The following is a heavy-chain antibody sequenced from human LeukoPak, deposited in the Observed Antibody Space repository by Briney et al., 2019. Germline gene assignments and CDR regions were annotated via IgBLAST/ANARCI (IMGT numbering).Heavy chain of an antibody. CDR1: GGSISGHY. J-gene: IGHJ4*02. D-gene: IGHD2-2*01. V-gene: IGHV4-59*11. CDR2: IYYSGST. CDR3: ARGVPAAHSYFDY. Sequence: SETLSLTCVVSGGSISGHYWSWIRQPPGKGLEWIGYIYYSGSTNYNPSLKSRVTISVDTSKNQFSLKLSSVTAADTAVYYCARGVPAAHSYFDYWGQGTLVTVSS.